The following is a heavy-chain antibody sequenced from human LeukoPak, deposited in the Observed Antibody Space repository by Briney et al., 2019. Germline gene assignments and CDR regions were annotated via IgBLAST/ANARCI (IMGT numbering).Heavy chain of an antibody. J-gene: IGHJ4*02. CDR3: ARHKPAATDY. D-gene: IGHD6-13*01. Sequence: GESLKISCKGSGYSFTNYWIVWVRQMPGKGLEWMGAIYPGDSDTRYTPSFQGQVTISADKSSSTAYLQWSSLKASDTAMYYCARHKPAATDYWGQGTLITVSS. V-gene: IGHV5-51*01. CDR2: IYPGDSDT. CDR1: GYSFTNYW.